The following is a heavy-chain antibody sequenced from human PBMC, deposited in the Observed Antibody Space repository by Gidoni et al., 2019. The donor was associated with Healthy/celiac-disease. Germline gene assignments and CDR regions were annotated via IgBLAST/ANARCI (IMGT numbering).Heavy chain of an antibody. CDR3: ARGVGRGGDSTASDY. V-gene: IGHV3-13*01. CDR2: IGTAGDT. D-gene: IGHD2-21*01. J-gene: IGHJ4*02. Sequence: EVQLVESGGGLVQPGGSLRLPCAASGFPFSSYDMHWVRQATGKGLEWVSAIGTAGDTYYPGSVKGRFTISRENAKNSLYLQMNSLRAGDTAVYYCARGVGRGGDSTASDYWGQGTLVTVSS. CDR1: GFPFSSYD.